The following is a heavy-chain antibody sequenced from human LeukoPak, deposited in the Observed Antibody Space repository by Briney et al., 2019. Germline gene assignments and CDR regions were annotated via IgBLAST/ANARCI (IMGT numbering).Heavy chain of an antibody. J-gene: IGHJ4*02. CDR1: GGSITNGSYY. CDR3: ARANPSGLDFDY. Sequence: SETLSLTCTVSGGSITNGSYYWSWIRQPAGKGLEWIGRIYTSGSTNYNPSLKSRVTISVDTSKNQFSLKLSSVTAADTAVYYCARANPSGLDFDYWGQGTLVTVSS. V-gene: IGHV4-61*02. D-gene: IGHD1-26*01. CDR2: IYTSGST.